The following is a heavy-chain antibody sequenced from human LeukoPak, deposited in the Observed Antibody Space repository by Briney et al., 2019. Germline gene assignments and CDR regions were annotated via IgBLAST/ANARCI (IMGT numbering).Heavy chain of an antibody. CDR3: ARVMRISILTGYYQGDWFDP. Sequence: KASETLSLTCTVSGGSISSGGYYWSWIRQHPGKGLEWIGYIYYRGSTYYNPSLKSRVTISVDTSKNQFSLKLSSVTAADTAVYYCARVMRISILTGYYQGDWFDPWGQGTLVTVSS. J-gene: IGHJ5*02. D-gene: IGHD3-9*01. CDR1: GGSISSGGYY. CDR2: IYYRGST. V-gene: IGHV4-31*03.